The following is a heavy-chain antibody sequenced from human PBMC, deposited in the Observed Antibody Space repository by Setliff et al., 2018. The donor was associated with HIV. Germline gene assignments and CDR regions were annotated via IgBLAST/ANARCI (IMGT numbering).Heavy chain of an antibody. Sequence: PSETLSLTCAVSGYSISSGYYWGWIRQPPGKGLEWVGSIYHSGTTYYNPSLKNRVTISVDTSKNQFSLKLSSVTTADTAVYYCARDAAAPAAIEGAFDIWGQGTMVTVSS. CDR1: GYSISSGYY. D-gene: IGHD2-2*02. V-gene: IGHV4-38-2*02. J-gene: IGHJ3*02. CDR3: ARDAAAPAAIEGAFDI. CDR2: IYHSGTT.